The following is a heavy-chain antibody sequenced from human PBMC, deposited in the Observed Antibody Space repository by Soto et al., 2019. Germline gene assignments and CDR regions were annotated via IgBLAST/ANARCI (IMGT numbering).Heavy chain of an antibody. Sequence: GSLRLSCSASGFTFSDDYMSLILQAPGKGLEWVSYISSSGSTIYYADSVKGRFTISRDNAKNSLYLQMNSLRAEDTAVYYCATAVGAPPVDDAFDIWGQGTMVTVSS. CDR3: ATAVGAPPVDDAFDI. CDR1: GFTFSDDY. V-gene: IGHV3-11*01. D-gene: IGHD6-19*01. CDR2: ISSSGSTI. J-gene: IGHJ3*02.